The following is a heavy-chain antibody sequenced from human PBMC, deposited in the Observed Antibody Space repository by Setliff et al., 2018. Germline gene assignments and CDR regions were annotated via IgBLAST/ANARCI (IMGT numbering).Heavy chain of an antibody. CDR3: ARTDLRYQTDY. CDR2: IYYSGST. D-gene: IGHD2-2*01. CDR1: GGSISSHY. J-gene: IGHJ4*02. Sequence: SETLSVTCTVSGGSISSHYWSWIRQPPGKGLEWIGSIYYSGSTNYNPSLKSRVTISVDTSKNQFSLKLSSVTAADTAVYYCARTDLRYQTDYWGQGTLVTVSS. V-gene: IGHV4-59*11.